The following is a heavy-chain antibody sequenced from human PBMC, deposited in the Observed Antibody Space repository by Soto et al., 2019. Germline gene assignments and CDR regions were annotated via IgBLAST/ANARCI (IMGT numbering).Heavy chain of an antibody. D-gene: IGHD4-17*01. CDR2: IIPILGIA. CDR1: GGTFSSYT. Sequence: QVQLVQSGAEVKKPGSSVKVSCKASGGTFSSYTISWVRQAPGQGLEWMGRIIPILGIANYAQKFQGRVTITADKSTSTAYMELSSLRSEDTAVYYCARVGDYGDSGDWGQGTLVTVSS. J-gene: IGHJ4*02. V-gene: IGHV1-69*02. CDR3: ARVGDYGDSGD.